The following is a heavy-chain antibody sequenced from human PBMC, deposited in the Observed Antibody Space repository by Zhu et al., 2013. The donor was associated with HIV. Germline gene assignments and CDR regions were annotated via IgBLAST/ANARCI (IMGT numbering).Heavy chain of an antibody. CDR1: NYTFTAYF. V-gene: IGHV1-2*02. CDR3: ARSPALLPGVYNGDGFDI. J-gene: IGHJ3*02. D-gene: IGHD3-22*01. CDR2: LDPRSGDT. Sequence: QVHLVQSGTEVKKPGASVNVSCKASNYTFTAYFIHWVRQAPGQGQGLEWMGWLDPRSGDTMYTQKFQGRVTMTRDTSISTAYMDLSRLRSDDTAVYYCARSPALLPGVYNGDGFDIWGQGTMVTVSS.